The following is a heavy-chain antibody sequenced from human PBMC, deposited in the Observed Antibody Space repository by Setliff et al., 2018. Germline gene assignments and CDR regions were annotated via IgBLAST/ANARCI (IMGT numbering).Heavy chain of an antibody. Sequence: ASVKVSCKASGHIFSSYGISWVRQAPGQGLEWMGWISSYNDVTNYEQRFQGRVTMTTDTSASTVYMELSRLRPQDTAVYYCARTVRRHYEVWSGYDAFDIWGQGTLVTVSS. CDR1: GHIFSSYG. D-gene: IGHD3-3*01. J-gene: IGHJ3*02. V-gene: IGHV1-18*01. CDR2: ISSYNDVT. CDR3: ARTVRRHYEVWSGYDAFDI.